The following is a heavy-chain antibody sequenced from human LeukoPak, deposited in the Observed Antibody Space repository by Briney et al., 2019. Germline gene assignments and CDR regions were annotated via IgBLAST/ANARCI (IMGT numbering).Heavy chain of an antibody. J-gene: IGHJ4*02. CDR2: IPYDGSNK. V-gene: IGHV3-30-3*01. CDR1: GFTFSSYA. D-gene: IGHD6-6*01. Sequence: GGSLRLSCAASGFTFSSYAMHWVRQAPGKGLEWVAVIPYDGSNKYYADSVKGRFTISRDNSKNTLYLQMNSLRAEDTAVYYCAKGGFETSWQLLGGVDYWGQGTLVTVSS. CDR3: AKGGFETSWQLLGGVDY.